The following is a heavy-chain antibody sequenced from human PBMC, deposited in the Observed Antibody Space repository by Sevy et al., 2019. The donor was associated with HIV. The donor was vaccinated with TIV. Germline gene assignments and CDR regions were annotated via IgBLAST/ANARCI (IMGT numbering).Heavy chain of an antibody. D-gene: IGHD2-2*01. CDR3: ANGDPIVVVPAARTDAFDI. Sequence: GGSLRLSCAASGFTFSSYGMHWVRQAPGKVLEWVAFIGYDGSNKYYADSVKGRFTISRDNSKNTLYLQMNSLRAEDTAAYYCANGDPIVVVPAARTDAFDIWGQGTMVTVSS. J-gene: IGHJ3*02. CDR2: IGYDGSNK. V-gene: IGHV3-30*02. CDR1: GFTFSSYG.